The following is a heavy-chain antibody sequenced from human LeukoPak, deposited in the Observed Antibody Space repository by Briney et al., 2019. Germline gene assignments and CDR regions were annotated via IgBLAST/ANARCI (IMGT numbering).Heavy chain of an antibody. Sequence: GGSLRLSCAASGFTVSSNYMSWVRQAPGKGLEWVSVIYSGGSTYYADSVKGRFTISRDNSKNTLYLQMNSLGAEDTAVYYCGAYRDGYNLFDYWGQGTLVTVSS. CDR2: IYSGGST. V-gene: IGHV3-53*01. D-gene: IGHD5-24*01. CDR3: GAYRDGYNLFDY. CDR1: GFTVSSNY. J-gene: IGHJ4*02.